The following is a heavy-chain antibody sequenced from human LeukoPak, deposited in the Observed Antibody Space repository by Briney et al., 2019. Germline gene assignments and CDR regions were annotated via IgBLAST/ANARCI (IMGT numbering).Heavy chain of an antibody. CDR1: GGSFSGYY. Sequence: SETLSLTCAVYGGSFSGYYWSWIRQPPGKGLEWIGEINHSGSTNYNPSLKSRVTISVDTSKNQFSLKLSSVTAADTAVYYCAGGSHNYYYYYMDVWGKGTTVTVSS. CDR2: INHSGST. J-gene: IGHJ6*03. V-gene: IGHV4-34*01. CDR3: AGGSHNYYYYYMDV.